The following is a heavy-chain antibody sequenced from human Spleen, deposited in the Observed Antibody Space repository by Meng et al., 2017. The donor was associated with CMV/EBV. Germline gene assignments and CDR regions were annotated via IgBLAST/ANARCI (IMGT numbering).Heavy chain of an antibody. Sequence: SGYTLTELSMHWVRQAPGKGLEWMGGFDPEDGETIYAQKFQGRVTMTEDTSTDTAYMELSSLRSEDTAVYYCVRTPIFSRGTNWFEPWGQGTLVTVSS. CDR2: FDPEDGET. CDR3: VRTPIFSRGTNWFEP. D-gene: IGHD1-1*01. CDR1: GYTLTELS. V-gene: IGHV1-24*01. J-gene: IGHJ5*02.